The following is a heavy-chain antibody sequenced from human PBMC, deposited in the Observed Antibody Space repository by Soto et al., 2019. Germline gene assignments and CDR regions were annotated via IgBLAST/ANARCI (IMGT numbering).Heavy chain of an antibody. CDR2: MNPNSGNT. D-gene: IGHD6-19*01. CDR1: GGTFGSYA. J-gene: IGHJ5*02. Sequence: ASVKVSCKTSGGTFGSYAINWVRQATGQGLEWMGWMNPNSGNTGYAQKFQGRVTMTSNTSISTAYMELSSLRSEDTAVYYCTRKRFVGSGWYACFDPWGQGTLLSVSS. CDR3: TRKRFVGSGWYACFDP. V-gene: IGHV1-8*02.